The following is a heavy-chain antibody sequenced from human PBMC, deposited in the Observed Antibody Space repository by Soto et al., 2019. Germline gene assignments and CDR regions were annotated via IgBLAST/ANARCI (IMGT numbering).Heavy chain of an antibody. CDR3: ARSQILIAAAGFDY. J-gene: IGHJ4*02. CDR2: IYYSGST. D-gene: IGHD6-13*01. Sequence: PSETLSLTCTVSGGSISSSSYYWGWIRQPPGKGLEWIGSIYYSGSTYYNPSLKSRVTISVDTSKNQFSLKLSSVTAADTAVYYCARSQILIAAAGFDYWGQGTLVTVSS. V-gene: IGHV4-39*01. CDR1: GGSISSSSYY.